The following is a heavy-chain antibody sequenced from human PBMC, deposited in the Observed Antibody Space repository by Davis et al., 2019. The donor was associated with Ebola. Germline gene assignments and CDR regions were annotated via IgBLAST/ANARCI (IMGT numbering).Heavy chain of an antibody. CDR2: INPNSGGT. J-gene: IGHJ6*02. CDR1: GYTFTGYY. Sequence: ASVKVSCKASGYTFTGYYMHWVRQAPGQGLEWMGWINPNSGGTNYAQKFQGWVTMTRDTSISTAYVELSRLRSDDTAVYYCARGSLNIAVAVYYYYYGMDVWGQGTTVTVSS. D-gene: IGHD6-19*01. CDR3: ARGSLNIAVAVYYYYYGMDV. V-gene: IGHV1-2*04.